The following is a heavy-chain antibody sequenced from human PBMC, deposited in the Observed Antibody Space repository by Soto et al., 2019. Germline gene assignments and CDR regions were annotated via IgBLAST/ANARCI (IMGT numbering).Heavy chain of an antibody. CDR1: GFSFSSFS. CDR3: ARLGDYGAGSY. J-gene: IGHJ4*02. Sequence: EVYLVESGGDLVQPGGSLRLSCAASGFSFSSFSMNWVRQAPGKGLEWVSYISGSGTTTYYADSVKGRFTISRDNAKNGRCLQRKGLQAGDAAVYYCARLGDYGAGSYWGQGTLVTVSS. CDR2: ISGSGTTT. V-gene: IGHV3-48*04. D-gene: IGHD3-10*01.